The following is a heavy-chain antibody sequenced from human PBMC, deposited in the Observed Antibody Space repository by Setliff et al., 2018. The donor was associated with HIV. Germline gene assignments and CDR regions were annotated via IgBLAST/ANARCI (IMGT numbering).Heavy chain of an antibody. V-gene: IGHV4-61*09. CDR3: ATYAGNGGGKGY. CDR1: GDSINSDTYH. D-gene: IGHD2-21*01. J-gene: IGHJ4*02. CDR2: TYSSGST. Sequence: SETLSLTCTVSGDSINSDTYHYSWIRQPAGKGLEWIGQTYSSGSTKCNPSLKSRVTIAVDTSKNQFSLTLSSVTAADTAMYYCATYAGNGGGKGYWGQGTLVTVSS.